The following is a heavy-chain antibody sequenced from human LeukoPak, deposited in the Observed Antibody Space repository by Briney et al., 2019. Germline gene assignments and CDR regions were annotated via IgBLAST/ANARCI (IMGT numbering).Heavy chain of an antibody. D-gene: IGHD5-24*01. V-gene: IGHV3-66*01. J-gene: IGHJ4*02. Sequence: GGSLRLSCAASGFTFSSYWMSWVRQAPGKGLEWVSVIYSGGSTYYADSVKGRFTISRDNSKNTLYLQMNSLRAEDTAVYYCARDWGSNGYKVYWGQGTLITVSS. CDR3: ARDWGSNGYKVY. CDR2: IYSGGST. CDR1: GFTFSSYW.